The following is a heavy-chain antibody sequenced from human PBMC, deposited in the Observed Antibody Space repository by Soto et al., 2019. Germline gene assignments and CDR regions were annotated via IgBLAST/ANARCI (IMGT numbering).Heavy chain of an antibody. CDR3: ATHTLIGYSSGMDV. CDR2: IYPCDSDT. Sequence: GESLKISCKASGYTFTNYWIGWVRQMPGKGLEWMGFIYPCDSDTRYSPSFQGQVTISADKSITTAYLQWSSLKASDTAKYYCATHTLIGYSSGMDVWGQGTTVTVSS. J-gene: IGHJ6*02. CDR1: GYTFTNYW. D-gene: IGHD2-21*01. V-gene: IGHV5-51*01.